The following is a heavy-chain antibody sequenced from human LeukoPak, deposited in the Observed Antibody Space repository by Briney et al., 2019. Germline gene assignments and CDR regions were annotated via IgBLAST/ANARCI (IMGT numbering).Heavy chain of an antibody. V-gene: IGHV1-8*01. CDR1: GYTFTSYD. J-gene: IGHJ5*02. D-gene: IGHD2-15*01. Sequence: ASVKVSCKASGYTFTSYDINWVRQATGQGLEWMGWMNPNSGNTGYAQKFQGRVTMTRNTSISTAYMELSSLRSDDTAVYYCARGDIRLNWFDPWGQGTLVTVSS. CDR3: ARGDIRLNWFDP. CDR2: MNPNSGNT.